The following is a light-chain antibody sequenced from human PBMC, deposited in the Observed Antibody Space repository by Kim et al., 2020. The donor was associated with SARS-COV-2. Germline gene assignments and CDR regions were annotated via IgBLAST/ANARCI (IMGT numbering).Light chain of an antibody. CDR3: QKCDSAPWT. CDR2: AAS. CDR1: QDISNY. Sequence: GDRVTITCRASQDISNYLAWFQLKPGKAPKLLIYAASALQPGVPSRFSGSGSGTDFTLTVNSLQPEDVATYYCQKCDSAPWTFG. J-gene: IGKJ1*01. V-gene: IGKV1-27*01.